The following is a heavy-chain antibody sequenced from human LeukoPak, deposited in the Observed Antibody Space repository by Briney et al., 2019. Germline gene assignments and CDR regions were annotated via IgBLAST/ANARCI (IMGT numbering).Heavy chain of an antibody. V-gene: IGHV3-53*01. CDR3: ARMSGDGHNFMSY. CDR2: VYSGGST. D-gene: IGHD5-24*01. J-gene: IGHJ4*02. Sequence: GGSLRLSCAASGFTFSDYYMSWVRQAPGKGLEWVSVVYSGGSTYYADSVKGRFTISRDISKNMLYLQINSLRAEDTAVYYCARMSGDGHNFMSYWGQGTLVTVSS. CDR1: GFTFSDYY.